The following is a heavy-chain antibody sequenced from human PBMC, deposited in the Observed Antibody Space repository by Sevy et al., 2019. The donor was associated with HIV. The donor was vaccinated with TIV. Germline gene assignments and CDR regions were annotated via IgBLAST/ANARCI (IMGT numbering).Heavy chain of an antibody. CDR3: ARDSRSIVVVITNDAFDI. V-gene: IGHV3-11*01. CDR2: ISSSGSTI. J-gene: IGHJ3*02. Sequence: GGSLRLSCAASGFTFSDYYMSWIRQAPGKGLEWVSHISSSGSTIYYADSVKGRFTISRDNAKNSLYLQMNSLRAEDTAVYYCARDSRSIVVVITNDAFDIWGQGTMVTVSS. D-gene: IGHD3-22*01. CDR1: GFTFSDYY.